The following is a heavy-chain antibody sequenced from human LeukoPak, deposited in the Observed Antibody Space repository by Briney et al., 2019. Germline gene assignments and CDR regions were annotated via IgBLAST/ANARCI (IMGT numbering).Heavy chain of an antibody. CDR1: GGSFSGYY. CDR3: AGEDYFDTSGYASWRFDI. D-gene: IGHD3-22*01. J-gene: IGHJ3*02. Sequence: PSETLSLTCAVYGGSFSGYYWSWIRQPPGKGLEWIGEINHSGSTNYNPSLKSRVTISVDTSKNQFSLKLSSVTTADTAVYYCAGEDYFDTSGYASWRFDIWGQGTMATVSS. V-gene: IGHV4-34*01. CDR2: INHSGST.